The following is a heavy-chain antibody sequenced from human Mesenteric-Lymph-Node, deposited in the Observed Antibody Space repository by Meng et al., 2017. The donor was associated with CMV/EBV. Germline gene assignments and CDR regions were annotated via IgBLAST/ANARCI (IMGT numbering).Heavy chain of an antibody. CDR3: ARDRSLIFGVGRRDYYGIDV. V-gene: IGHV1-18*01. CDR1: GYTFNNYG. Sequence: ASVKVSCKASGYTFNNYGISWVRQAPGQGLEWMGWINTYTGYTNYAQDFQGGVTMTTDTSTNTSYMELRSLTSDDTAVYYCARDRSLIFGVGRRDYYGIDVWGQGTTVTVSS. D-gene: IGHD3-3*01. CDR2: INTYTGYT. J-gene: IGHJ6*02.